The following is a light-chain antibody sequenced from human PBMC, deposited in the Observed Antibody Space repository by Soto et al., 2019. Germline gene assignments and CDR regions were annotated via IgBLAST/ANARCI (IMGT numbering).Light chain of an antibody. V-gene: IGKV1-39*01. J-gene: IGKJ5*01. Sequence: EIRMTQSPSSLAASVGDRVTLSCRASRNVSIYLTWYQHKPGKGPTLLIHATSNLQIGVPSRFSGSGSGTEFTLTISSLEPEDFGTYYCQQSYKMPSFGQGTRLEIK. CDR3: QQSYKMPS. CDR1: RNVSIY. CDR2: ATS.